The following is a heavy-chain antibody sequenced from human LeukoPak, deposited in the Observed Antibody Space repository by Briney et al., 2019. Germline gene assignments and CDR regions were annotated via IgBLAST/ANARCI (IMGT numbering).Heavy chain of an antibody. J-gene: IGHJ4*02. CDR1: GGSISSHY. V-gene: IGHV4-59*11. CDR3: ARGHFYDSSGYFD. Sequence: SETLSLTCTVSGGSISSHYWSWIRQPPGKGLEWVGYIYYSGSTNYNPSLKSRVTISVDTSNNQFSLKLSSVTAADTAVYYCARGHFYDSSGYFDWGQGTLVTVSS. CDR2: IYYSGST. D-gene: IGHD3-22*01.